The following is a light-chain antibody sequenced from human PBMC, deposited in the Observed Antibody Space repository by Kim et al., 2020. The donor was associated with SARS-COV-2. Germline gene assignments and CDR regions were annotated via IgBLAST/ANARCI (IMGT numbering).Light chain of an antibody. CDR2: KDN. V-gene: IGLV1-51*01. Sequence: GQRVPNSCSGGTSNIRNNLVSWYQHLPGTAPKVLIYKDNKRPSGVPGRFSASKSGTSATLAITGLQTGDEGDYYCGTWDDRLDAGVFGGGTQLTVL. CDR1: TSNIRNNL. J-gene: IGLJ3*02. CDR3: GTWDDRLDAGV.